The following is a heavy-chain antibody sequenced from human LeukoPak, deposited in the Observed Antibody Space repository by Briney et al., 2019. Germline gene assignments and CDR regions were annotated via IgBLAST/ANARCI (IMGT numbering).Heavy chain of an antibody. CDR3: ARGIAARLNYYYYGMDV. D-gene: IGHD6-6*01. CDR1: GFTFSSYA. CDR2: ISGSGGST. Sequence: PGGSLRLSCAASGFTFSSYAMSWVRQAPGKGLEWVSAISGSGGSTYYADSVKGRFTISRDNSKNTLYLQMNSLRAEDTAVYYCARGIAARLNYYYYGMDVWGQGTTVTVSS. J-gene: IGHJ6*02. V-gene: IGHV3-23*01.